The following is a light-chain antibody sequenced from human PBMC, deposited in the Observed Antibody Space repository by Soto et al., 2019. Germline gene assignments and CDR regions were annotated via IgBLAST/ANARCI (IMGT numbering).Light chain of an antibody. CDR2: KVS. V-gene: IGKV2-30*02. Sequence: DVVMAQSPLSLPVTLGQQASIACRSNHSLVHSDGIAYFSWFQQRPGRSPRRLIYKVSNRDSGVPARFSGSRSGTDFALKISRVEAEDVGVYYCMQGTHWPITFGQGTRLEIK. J-gene: IGKJ5*01. CDR1: HSLVHSDGIAY. CDR3: MQGTHWPIT.